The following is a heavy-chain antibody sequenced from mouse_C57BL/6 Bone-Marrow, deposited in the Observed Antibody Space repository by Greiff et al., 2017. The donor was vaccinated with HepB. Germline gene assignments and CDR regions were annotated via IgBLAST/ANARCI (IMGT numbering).Heavy chain of an antibody. Sequence: VQLHQPGAELMKPGASVKLSCKASGYTFTGYWIQWVTQRPGHGLEWIGVIFPGSGSTNYNEKFKGKATFTADTSSNTAYMQLSILTTEDSAIYYCARWGYMGNSYYFDYWGQGTTVTVSS. CDR3: ARWGYMGNSYYFDY. CDR1: GYTFTGYW. CDR2: IFPGSGST. V-gene: IGHV1-9*01. D-gene: IGHD2-1*01. J-gene: IGHJ2*01.